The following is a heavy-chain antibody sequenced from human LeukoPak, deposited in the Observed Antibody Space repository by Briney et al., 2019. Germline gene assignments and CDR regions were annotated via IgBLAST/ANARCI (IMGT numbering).Heavy chain of an antibody. V-gene: IGHV3-48*03. CDR3: ARDERGAFDI. D-gene: IGHD3-16*01. CDR1: GFTFSSYE. CDR2: ISSSGRTI. Sequence: GGSLRLSCAASGFTFSSYEMNWVRQAPGKGLEWVSYISSSGRTIYYADSVKGRFTTSRDNAKNSLYLQMNSLRAEDTAVYYCARDERGAFDIWGQGTMVTVSS. J-gene: IGHJ3*02.